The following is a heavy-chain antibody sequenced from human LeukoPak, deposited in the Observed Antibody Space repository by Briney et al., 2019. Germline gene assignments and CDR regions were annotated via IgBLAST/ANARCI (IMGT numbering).Heavy chain of an antibody. J-gene: IGHJ4*02. CDR1: GYTFTSYD. Sequence: ASVKVSCKPSGYTFTSYDINWVRQATGQGLEWMGWMNPNSGNTGYAQKFQGRVTITRDTSISTAYMELSSLRSDDTAVYYCARDEVVGATTFPDYWGQGTLVTVSS. CDR3: ARDEVVGATTFPDY. CDR2: MNPNSGNT. D-gene: IGHD1-26*01. V-gene: IGHV1-8*03.